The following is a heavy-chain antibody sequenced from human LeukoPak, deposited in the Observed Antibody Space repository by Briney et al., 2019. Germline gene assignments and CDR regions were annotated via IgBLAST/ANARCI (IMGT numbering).Heavy chain of an antibody. CDR1: GGSISSYY. J-gene: IGHJ4*02. Sequence: SQTLSLTCTVSGGSISSYYWSWIRQPAGKGLEWIGRIYTSGSSNYNPSLKSRVTISVDTSKNQFSLKLSSVTAADTAVYYCARAVSRSSSQYYFDYWGQGTRVTVSS. V-gene: IGHV4-4*07. D-gene: IGHD6-13*01. CDR3: ARAVSRSSSQYYFDY. CDR2: IYTSGSS.